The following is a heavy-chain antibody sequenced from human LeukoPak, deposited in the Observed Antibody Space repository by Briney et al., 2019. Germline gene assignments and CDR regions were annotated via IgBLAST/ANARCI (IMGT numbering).Heavy chain of an antibody. CDR3: ARDGGTMNAFDI. Sequence: SEPLSLTCTVSGGSLSSYYWSWLRQPPGKGLEWIGYIYYGGSTNYNPSLKSRVTISVDTSKNQFSLKLSSVTAADTAVYYCARDGGTMNAFDIWGQGTMVTVSS. CDR1: GGSLSSYY. CDR2: IYYGGST. D-gene: IGHD3-22*01. J-gene: IGHJ3*02. V-gene: IGHV4-59*01.